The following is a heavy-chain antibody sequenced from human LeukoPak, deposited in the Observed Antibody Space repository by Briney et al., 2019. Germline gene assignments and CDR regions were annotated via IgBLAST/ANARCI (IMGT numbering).Heavy chain of an antibody. CDR3: ARSRATMGLDQDY. V-gene: IGHV1-69*05. Sequence: SVKVSCKASGGTFSSYAISWVRQAPGQGLEWMGRIIPIFGTANYAQKFQGRVMITTDESTSTAYMELSSLRSEDTAVYYCARSRATMGLDQDYWGQGTLVTVSS. J-gene: IGHJ4*02. CDR1: GGTFSSYA. CDR2: IIPIFGTA. D-gene: IGHD4/OR15-4a*01.